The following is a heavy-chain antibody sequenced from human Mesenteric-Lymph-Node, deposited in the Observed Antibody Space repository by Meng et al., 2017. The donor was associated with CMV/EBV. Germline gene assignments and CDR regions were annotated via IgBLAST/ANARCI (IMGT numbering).Heavy chain of an antibody. D-gene: IGHD3-10*01. CDR1: GGSFSRYY. V-gene: IGHV4-34*01. CDR2: INHSGSP. J-gene: IGHJ2*01. CDR3: ARRNMVRGVVNWYFDL. Sequence: YGGSFSRYYWNWIRQPPEKGLEWIGEINHSGSPNYNPSLKSRATISVDTSKNQFSLKLSSVTAADTAVYYCARRNMVRGVVNWYFDLWGRGILVTVSS.